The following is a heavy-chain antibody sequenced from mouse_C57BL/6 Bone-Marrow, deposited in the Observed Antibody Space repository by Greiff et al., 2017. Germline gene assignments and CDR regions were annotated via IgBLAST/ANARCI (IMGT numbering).Heavy chain of an antibody. CDR1: GYTFTSYW. D-gene: IGHD2-2*01. Sequence: VQLLQPGAELVKPGASVKLSCKASGYTFTSYWMPWVQQRPGQGLEWIGMIHPNSGSTNYTETFKSKATLTVDNSSSTAYLQLSSLTSEDSAVYYGARSTRVTVWYFDVWGTGTTVTVSS. CDR3: ARSTRVTVWYFDV. CDR2: IHPNSGST. J-gene: IGHJ1*03. V-gene: IGHV1-64*01.